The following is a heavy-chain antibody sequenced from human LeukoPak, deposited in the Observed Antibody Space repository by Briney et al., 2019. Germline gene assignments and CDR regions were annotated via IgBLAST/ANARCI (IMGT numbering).Heavy chain of an antibody. V-gene: IGHV4-34*01. CDR1: GGSFSGYY. Sequence: SETLSLTCAVYGGSFSGYYWSWIRQPPGKGLEWIGEINHSGSTNYNPSLKSRVTISVDTSKNQFSLKLSSVTAADTAVYYCARGARDIVVVPAAKPWFGPWGQGTLVTVSS. CDR3: ARGARDIVVVPAAKPWFGP. CDR2: INHSGST. J-gene: IGHJ5*02. D-gene: IGHD2-2*01.